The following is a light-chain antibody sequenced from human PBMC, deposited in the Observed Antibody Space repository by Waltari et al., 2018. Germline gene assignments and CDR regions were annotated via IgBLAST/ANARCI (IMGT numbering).Light chain of an antibody. J-gene: IGLJ3*02. CDR2: DVS. CDR1: SSDVGGYNY. V-gene: IGLV2-14*01. Sequence: QSALTQPASVSGSPGQSLTISCTGTSSDVGGYNYVSWYQQHPGKAPKLMIHDVSKRPSGVSNRFSGSKSGNTASLTISGLQAEDEADYYCSSYTSSSTWVFGGGTKLTVL. CDR3: SSYTSSSTWV.